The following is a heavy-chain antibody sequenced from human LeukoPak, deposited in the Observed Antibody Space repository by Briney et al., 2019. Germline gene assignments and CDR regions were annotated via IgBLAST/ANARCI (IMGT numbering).Heavy chain of an antibody. D-gene: IGHD3-9*01. Sequence: GGSLRLSCAASGFTFSSYGMHWVRQAPGKGLEWGAVISYDGSNKYYADSVKGRFTISRDNSKNTLYLQMNSLRAEDTAVYYCAKDGNDILTGYYVDYWGQGTLVTVSS. J-gene: IGHJ4*02. CDR1: GFTFSSYG. CDR2: ISYDGSNK. CDR3: AKDGNDILTGYYVDY. V-gene: IGHV3-30*18.